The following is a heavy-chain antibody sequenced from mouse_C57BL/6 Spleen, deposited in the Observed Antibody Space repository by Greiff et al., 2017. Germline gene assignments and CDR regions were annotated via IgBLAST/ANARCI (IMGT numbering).Heavy chain of an antibody. V-gene: IGHV1-64*01. D-gene: IGHD2-5*01. CDR3: ARIASNPYYFDY. CDR2: IHPNSGST. Sequence: VQLQQPGAELVKPGASVKLSCKASGYTFTSYWMHWVKQRPGQGLEWIGMIHPNSGSTNYNEKFKSKATLTVDKSSSTAYMQLSSLTSEDSAVYYCARIASNPYYFDYWGQGTTLTVSS. J-gene: IGHJ2*01. CDR1: GYTFTSYW.